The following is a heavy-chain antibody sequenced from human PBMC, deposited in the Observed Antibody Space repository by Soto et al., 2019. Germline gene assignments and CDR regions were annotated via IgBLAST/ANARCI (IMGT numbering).Heavy chain of an antibody. V-gene: IGHV3-33*01. J-gene: IGHJ4*02. CDR2: IWDDGRRK. CDR1: GFTFSLYG. CDR3: ATWQGSLNFPY. Sequence: QAQLVESGGGVVQPGRSLRLSCAASGFTFSLYGMHWVRQAPGKGLEWVAAIWDDGRRKDYADSVKARLFISRDNSKNTLYLQLDSLRPEDTAVYYCATWQGSLNFPYWGQGTLVTVSS.